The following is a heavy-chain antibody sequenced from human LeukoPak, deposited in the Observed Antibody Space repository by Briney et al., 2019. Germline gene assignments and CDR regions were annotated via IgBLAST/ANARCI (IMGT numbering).Heavy chain of an antibody. D-gene: IGHD6-19*01. CDR2: ISSSSTYI. Sequence: GGSLRLSCAASEFTFSSYSMNWVRQAPGKGLEWVSSISSSSTYIYYADSVKGRFTISRDNAKNSLYLQMNSLRAEDTAVYYCARGGTYSSGWYFDYWGQGTLVTVSS. CDR3: ARGGTYSSGWYFDY. V-gene: IGHV3-21*01. J-gene: IGHJ4*02. CDR1: EFTFSSYS.